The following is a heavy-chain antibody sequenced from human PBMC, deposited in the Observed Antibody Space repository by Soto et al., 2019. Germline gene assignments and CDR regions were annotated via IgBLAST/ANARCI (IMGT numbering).Heavy chain of an antibody. CDR3: ARDKTEGAGWFDP. V-gene: IGHV3-23*01. CDR1: GFIPSSYA. Sequence: GGSLRLSGAVSGFIPSSYAMSWVRQSPGKGLEWVSGISGSGGATSYADSVKGPFTISRDNVKNTMYLEMNNLRVDDTAVYYCARDKTEGAGWFDPWGRGTLVTVSS. J-gene: IGHJ5*02. D-gene: IGHD1-26*01. CDR2: ISGSGGAT.